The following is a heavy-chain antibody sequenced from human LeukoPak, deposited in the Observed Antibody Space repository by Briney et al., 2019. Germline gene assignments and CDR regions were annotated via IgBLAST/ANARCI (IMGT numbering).Heavy chain of an antibody. J-gene: IGHJ4*02. V-gene: IGHV3-30*03. CDR1: GFTFSDYY. CDR3: ARPHSLTIFGVVSLIH. D-gene: IGHD3-3*01. Sequence: NPGGSLRLSCAASGFTFSDYYMSWIRQAPGKGLEWVAVISYDGSNKYYADSVKGRFTISRDNSKNTLCLQMNSLRAEDTAVYYCARPHSLTIFGVVSLIHWGQGTLVTVSS. CDR2: ISYDGSNK.